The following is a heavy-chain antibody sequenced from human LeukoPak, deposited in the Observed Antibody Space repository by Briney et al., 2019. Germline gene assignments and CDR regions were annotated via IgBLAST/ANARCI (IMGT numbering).Heavy chain of an antibody. CDR3: ARSLSSGYYDSSGYPPTGGFDL. J-gene: IGHJ2*01. Sequence: GASVKVSCKASGYTFTGYYMHWVRQAPGQGLEWMGWINPNSGGTNYAQKFQGWVTMTRDTSISTAYMELSRLRSDDTAVYYCARSLSSGYYDSSGYPPTGGFDLWGRGTLVTVSS. CDR2: INPNSGGT. CDR1: GYTFTGYY. V-gene: IGHV1-2*04. D-gene: IGHD3-22*01.